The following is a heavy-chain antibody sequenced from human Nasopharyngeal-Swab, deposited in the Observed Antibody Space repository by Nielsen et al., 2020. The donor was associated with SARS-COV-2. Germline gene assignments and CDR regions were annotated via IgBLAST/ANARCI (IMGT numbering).Heavy chain of an antibody. CDR2: IYSGGTT. CDR3: ARGDSGTYDDPYYYLYYYMDV. Sequence: GESLKISCAASEFSVTSNYMYWVRQAPGKGLEWVSVIYSGGTTYYADSVKGRFTISRDNSKNTLSLQMNSLRAEDTAVYYCARGDSGTYDDPYYYLYYYMDVWGKGTTVTVSS. J-gene: IGHJ6*03. V-gene: IGHV3-53*01. CDR1: EFSVTSNY. D-gene: IGHD1-26*01.